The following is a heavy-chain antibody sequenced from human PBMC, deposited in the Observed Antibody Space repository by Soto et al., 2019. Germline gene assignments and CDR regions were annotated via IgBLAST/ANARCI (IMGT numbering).Heavy chain of an antibody. CDR3: ARVFGYCSGGACSSLDY. V-gene: IGHV3-21*01. Sequence: GGSLRLSCAASGFTFSSHTMNWVRQAPGKGLEWVSSISSSSTYIYYADSVKGRFTISRDNAKNSLYLQMNSLRAEDTAVYYCARVFGYCSGGACSSLDYWGQGTLVTVSS. CDR1: GFTFSSHT. CDR2: ISSSSTYI. J-gene: IGHJ4*02. D-gene: IGHD2-15*01.